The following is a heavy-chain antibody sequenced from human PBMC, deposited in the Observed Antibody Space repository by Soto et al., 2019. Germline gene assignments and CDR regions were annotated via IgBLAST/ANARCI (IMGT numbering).Heavy chain of an antibody. CDR3: ARDNLAGLLTNWFDP. D-gene: IGHD2-21*02. V-gene: IGHV1-2*04. Sequence: GASVKVSCKASGYTFTGYYMHWVRQAPGQGLEWMGWINPNGGGTNYAQKFQGWVTMTRDTSISTAYMELSRLRSDDTAVYYCARDNLAGLLTNWFDPWGQGTLVTVSS. J-gene: IGHJ5*02. CDR1: GYTFTGYY. CDR2: INPNGGGT.